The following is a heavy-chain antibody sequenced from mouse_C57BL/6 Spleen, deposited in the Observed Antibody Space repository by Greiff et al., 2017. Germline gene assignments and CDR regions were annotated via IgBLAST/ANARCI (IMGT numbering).Heavy chain of an antibody. J-gene: IGHJ3*01. Sequence: QVQLQQSGAELVRPGASVKLSCKASGYTFTSYCMNWVKQSTGQGLEWIGEIYPSNGNTHYNQKFKGKATLTVDKSSSTAYMQLRSLTSEDSAVYVWGRGRGARSDYWGQGTPVTVSA. V-gene: IGHV1-81*01. CDR2: IYPSNGNT. CDR3: GRGRGARSDY. CDR1: GYTFTSYC.